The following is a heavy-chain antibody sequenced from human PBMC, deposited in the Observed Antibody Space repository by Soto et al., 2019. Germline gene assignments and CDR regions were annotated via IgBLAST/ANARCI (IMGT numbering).Heavy chain of an antibody. CDR2: IRSKANGFAT. CDR1: GFTFSGSA. CDR3: TRPYSSGRNWFDP. V-gene: IGHV3-73*01. Sequence: GGSLRLSCVTSGFTFSGSAMHWVRQAPGKGLEWIGRIRSKANGFATAYAASVTGRFTISRDDSKDTAYLQMNSLKTDDTAVYYCTRPYSSGRNWFDPWGQGTLVTVSS. J-gene: IGHJ5*02. D-gene: IGHD3-22*01.